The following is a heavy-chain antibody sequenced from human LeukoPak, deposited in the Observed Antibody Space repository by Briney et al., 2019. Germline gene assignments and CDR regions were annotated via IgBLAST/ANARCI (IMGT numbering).Heavy chain of an antibody. CDR3: ATGGGRVAVAGYFDY. CDR1: GGTFSSYA. J-gene: IGHJ4*02. Sequence: SVKVSCKASGGTFSSYAISWVRQAPGQGLEWMGGIIPIFGTANYAQKFQGRVTITADESTSTAYMELSSLRSEDTAVYYCATGGGRVAVAGYFDYWGQGTLVTVSS. V-gene: IGHV1-69*01. D-gene: IGHD6-19*01. CDR2: IIPIFGTA.